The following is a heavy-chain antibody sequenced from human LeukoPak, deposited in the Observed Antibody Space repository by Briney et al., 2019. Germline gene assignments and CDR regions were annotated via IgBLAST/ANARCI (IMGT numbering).Heavy chain of an antibody. V-gene: IGHV3-23*01. CDR1: GFTFSSYA. J-gene: IGHJ4*02. CDR3: AREGIFEEQWLAIDY. CDR2: ISGSGGST. D-gene: IGHD6-19*01. Sequence: PGGSLRLSCAASGFTFSSYAMSWVRQTPGKGLGWVSAISGSGGSTYYADSVKGRFTISRDNSKNTLFLQMNSLRAEDTAVYYCAREGIFEEQWLAIDYWGQGTLVTVSS.